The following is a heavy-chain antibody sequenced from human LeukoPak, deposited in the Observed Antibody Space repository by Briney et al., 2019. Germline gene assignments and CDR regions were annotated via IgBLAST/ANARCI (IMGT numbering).Heavy chain of an antibody. CDR1: GFTFSSYA. CDR2: ISGSGGST. V-gene: IGHV3-23*01. J-gene: IGHJ4*02. Sequence: GGSLRLSCAASGFTFSSYAMSCVRQAPGKGLEWVSAISGSGGSTYYADSVKGRFTISRDNSKNTLYLQMNSLRAEDTAVYYCAKDRAIFGVGAYYFDYWGQGTLVTVSS. CDR3: AKDRAIFGVGAYYFDY. D-gene: IGHD3-3*01.